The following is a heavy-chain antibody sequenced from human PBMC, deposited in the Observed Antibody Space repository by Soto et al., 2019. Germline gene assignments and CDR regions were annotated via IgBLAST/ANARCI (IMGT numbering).Heavy chain of an antibody. J-gene: IGHJ3*02. CDR1: GFTVSSNY. CDR3: ARDRPYQLLHDAFDI. V-gene: IGHV3-66*01. Sequence: GGSLRLSCAASGFTVSSNYMSWVRQAPGKGLEWVSVIYSGGSTYYADSVKGRFTISRDNSKNTLYLQMNSLRAEDTAVYYCARDRPYQLLHDAFDIWGQGTMVTVSS. D-gene: IGHD2-2*01. CDR2: IYSGGST.